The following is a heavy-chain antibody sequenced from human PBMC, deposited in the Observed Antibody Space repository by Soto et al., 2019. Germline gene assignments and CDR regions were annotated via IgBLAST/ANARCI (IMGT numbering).Heavy chain of an antibody. V-gene: IGHV1-46*02. J-gene: IGHJ6*02. Sequence: QVHLVESGAEVQKPGASMTLSCQASGYILDNYYMHWVRQAPGQGLEWMGIFNPDGGRTTYAQKFQGRVMLTGDTSTSTGYMELTSLTSEDTAVYFCARGDYHGMDVWGQGTTVTVSS. CDR3: ARGDYHGMDV. CDR2: FNPDGGRT. D-gene: IGHD1-26*01. CDR1: GYILDNYY.